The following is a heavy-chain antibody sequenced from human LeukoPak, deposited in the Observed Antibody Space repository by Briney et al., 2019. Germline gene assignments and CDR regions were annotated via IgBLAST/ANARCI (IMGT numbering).Heavy chain of an antibody. CDR2: FDPEDGET. J-gene: IGHJ4*02. Sequence: ASVKVSCKVSGYTLTELSMHWVRQAPGKGLEWMGGFDPEDGETIYAQKCQGRVTMTEDTSTDTAYMELSSLRSEDTAVYYCATVLSGSYLGGSYFDYWGQGTLVTVSS. CDR3: ATVLSGSYLGGSYFDY. V-gene: IGHV1-24*01. D-gene: IGHD1-26*01. CDR1: GYTLTELS.